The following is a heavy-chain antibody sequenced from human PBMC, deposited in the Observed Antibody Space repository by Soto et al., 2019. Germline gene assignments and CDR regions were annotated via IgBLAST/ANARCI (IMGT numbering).Heavy chain of an antibody. Sequence: SETLSLTCAVSGGSISSYYWSWIRQPPGKGLEWIGYIYYSGSTNYNPSLKSRVTISVDTSKNQFSLKLSSVTAADTAVYYCAGNPNTVTAFDYWGQGTLVTVSS. CDR2: IYYSGST. D-gene: IGHD4-17*01. V-gene: IGHV4-59*01. J-gene: IGHJ4*02. CDR1: GGSISSYY. CDR3: AGNPNTVTAFDY.